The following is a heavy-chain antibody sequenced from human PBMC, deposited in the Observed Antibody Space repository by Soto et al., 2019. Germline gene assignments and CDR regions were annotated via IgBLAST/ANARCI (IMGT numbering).Heavy chain of an antibody. Sequence: GSLSLTSSVSGFSFHHKGIYWARQRPPPGQVLVWGVGIFYTGTAYDSPSLEERRTIFVDTTKNTFAFTLTSGTGADTAAYFCGREVVLAQGADSWGQGTPVTVSS. J-gene: IGHJ4*03. CDR3: GREVVLAQGADS. D-gene: IGHD2-8*02. V-gene: IGHV4-39*02. CDR1: GFSFHHKGIY. CDR2: IFYTGTA.